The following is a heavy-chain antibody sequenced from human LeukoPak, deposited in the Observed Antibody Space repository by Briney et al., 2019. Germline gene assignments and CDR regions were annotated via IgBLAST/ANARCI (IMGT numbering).Heavy chain of an antibody. CDR3: ARDEAMIVVAADAFDI. Sequence: GGSLRLSCAASGFTFSSYGMHWVRQAPGKGLEWVAVIWYDGSNKCYADSVKGRFTISRDNSKNTLYLQMNSLRAEDTAVYYCARDEAMIVVAADAFDIWGQGTMVTVSS. J-gene: IGHJ3*02. D-gene: IGHD3-22*01. CDR1: GFTFSSYG. CDR2: IWYDGSNK. V-gene: IGHV3-33*01.